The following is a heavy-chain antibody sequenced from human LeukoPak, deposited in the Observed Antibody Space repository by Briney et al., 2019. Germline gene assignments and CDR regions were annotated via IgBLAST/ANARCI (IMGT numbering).Heavy chain of an antibody. CDR3: ARAPFWGVLRFLEWLSAFDY. V-gene: IGHV7-4-1*02. CDR2: INTNTGNP. D-gene: IGHD3-3*01. CDR1: GYTFTSYA. Sequence: GASVKVSCKASGYTFTSYAMNWVRQAPGQGLEWMGWINTNTGNPTYAQGFTGRFVFSLDTSVSTAYLQISSLKAEDTAVYYCARAPFWGVLRFLEWLSAFDYWGQGTLVTVSS. J-gene: IGHJ4*02.